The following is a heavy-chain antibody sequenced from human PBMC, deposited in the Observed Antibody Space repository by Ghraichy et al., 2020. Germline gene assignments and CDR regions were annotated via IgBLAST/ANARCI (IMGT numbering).Heavy chain of an antibody. J-gene: IGHJ4*02. CDR1: GFTFSDYY. Sequence: GESLNISCAASGFTFSDYYMSWIRQAPGKGLEWVSYISSSGSTIYYADSVKGRFTISRDNAKNSLYLQMNSLRAEDTAVYYCARDLHDSSGYYYYFDYWGQGTLVTVSS. D-gene: IGHD3-22*01. CDR3: ARDLHDSSGYYYYFDY. CDR2: ISSSGSTI. V-gene: IGHV3-11*01.